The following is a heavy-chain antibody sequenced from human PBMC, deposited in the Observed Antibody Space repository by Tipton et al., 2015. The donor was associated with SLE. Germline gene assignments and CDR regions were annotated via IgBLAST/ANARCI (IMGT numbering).Heavy chain of an antibody. V-gene: IGHV4-38-2*01. CDR2: IYHSGST. CDR3: AGTWFGELSSNAFDI. D-gene: IGHD3-10*01. J-gene: IGHJ3*02. Sequence: TLSLTCAVSGYSISSGYYWGWIRQPPGKGLEWIGSIYHSGSTYYNPSLKSRVTISVDTSKNQFSLKLSSVTAADTAVYYCAGTWFGELSSNAFDIWGQGTMVTVSS. CDR1: GYSISSGYY.